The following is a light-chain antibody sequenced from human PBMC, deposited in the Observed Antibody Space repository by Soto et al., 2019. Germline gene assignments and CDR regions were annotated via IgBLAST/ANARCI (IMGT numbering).Light chain of an antibody. CDR2: AAS. J-gene: IGKJ2*01. CDR1: RSISIY. Sequence: DIQMTQSPSSLSASVGDKDTITCRASRSISIYLNWYQQKPGKAPKLLIYAASSLQSGVPSRFSGSGSGTDFTLTISSLQPEDFPTYYCQQSYSTPYTFGQGTKLEIK. V-gene: IGKV1-39*01. CDR3: QQSYSTPYT.